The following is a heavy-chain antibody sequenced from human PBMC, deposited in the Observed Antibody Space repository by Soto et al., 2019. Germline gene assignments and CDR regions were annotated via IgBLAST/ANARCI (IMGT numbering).Heavy chain of an antibody. D-gene: IGHD2-15*01. Sequence: QVQLVQSGAEVKKPGASVKVSCKASGYTFTGYLMHWVRQAPGQGPEWMAWINPNSGATTYAQMFQGRVTMTWDTSIDTAYMELSSLRSDDTAVYYCARGHSSVGRGGWCDPWGQGTLVTVAS. V-gene: IGHV1-2*02. J-gene: IGHJ5*02. CDR3: ARGHSSVGRGGWCDP. CDR2: INPNSGAT. CDR1: GYTFTGYL.